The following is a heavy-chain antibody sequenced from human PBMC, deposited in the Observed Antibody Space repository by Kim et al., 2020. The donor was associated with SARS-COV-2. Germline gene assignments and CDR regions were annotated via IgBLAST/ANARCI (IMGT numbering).Heavy chain of an antibody. CDR2: ISAYNGNT. J-gene: IGHJ6*02. D-gene: IGHD3-10*01. Sequence: ASVKVSCKASGYTFTSYGISWVRQAPGQGLEWMGWISAYNGNTNYAQKLQGRVTMTTDTSTSTAYMELRSLRSDDTAVYYCARDLPVLLWFVELLPQPAQYYYYYYGMDVWGQGTTVTVSS. CDR3: ARDLPVLLWFVELLPQPAQYYYYYYGMDV. CDR1: GYTFTSYG. V-gene: IGHV1-18*01.